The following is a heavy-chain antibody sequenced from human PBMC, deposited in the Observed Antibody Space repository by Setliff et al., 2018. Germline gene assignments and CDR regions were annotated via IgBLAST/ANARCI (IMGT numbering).Heavy chain of an antibody. Sequence: GESLKISCSTSGFTFDDYAMHWVRQAPGKGLEWVSLISWDGTRTNYVDSLKGRVTISRDNSKNSLFLQMNSLRVEDTALYYCVKDTGNGGNTGLDYWGQGTPVTVSS. CDR2: ISWDGTRT. V-gene: IGHV3-43D*04. D-gene: IGHD2-15*01. CDR3: VKDTGNGGNTGLDY. J-gene: IGHJ4*02. CDR1: GFTFDDYA.